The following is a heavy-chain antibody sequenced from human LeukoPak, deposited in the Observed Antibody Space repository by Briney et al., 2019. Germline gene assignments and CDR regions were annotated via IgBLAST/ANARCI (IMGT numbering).Heavy chain of an antibody. CDR1: GLTFSSYA. CDR2: VSGGGDGS. Sequence: QPGGSLRLSCVASGLTFSSYALAWVRQTPGKGLEWVAAVSGGGDGSHFADSVKGRFTISRDNSKNTIYLQMNNLRADDTAIYFCGSDPNGNCVGALGFWGRGTLVTVSS. CDR3: GSDPNGNCVGALGF. J-gene: IGHJ4*01. V-gene: IGHV3-23*01. D-gene: IGHD2-8*01.